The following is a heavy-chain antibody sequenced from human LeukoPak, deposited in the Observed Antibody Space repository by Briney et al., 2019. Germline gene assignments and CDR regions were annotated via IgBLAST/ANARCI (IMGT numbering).Heavy chain of an antibody. Sequence: GESLKISCNGSGYSFTSYWIGWVRQMPGKGLEWMGIIYPDDSDTRYSPAFEGQVIISVDKSISTAYLPWSSLKASDTATYYCARHGHCTNGVCYSNYYYYMDVWGKGTTVTVSS. V-gene: IGHV5-51*01. D-gene: IGHD2-8*01. CDR3: ARHGHCTNGVCYSNYYYYMDV. CDR1: GYSFTSYW. J-gene: IGHJ6*03. CDR2: IYPDDSDT.